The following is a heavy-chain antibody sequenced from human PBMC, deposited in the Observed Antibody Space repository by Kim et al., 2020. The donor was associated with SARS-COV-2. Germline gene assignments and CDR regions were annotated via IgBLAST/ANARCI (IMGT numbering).Heavy chain of an antibody. Sequence: NPTYAKGFTGRFAFSLDTSVSTAYLQVSSLKAEDTAVYYCARDSTGYFDSWGQGTLVTVSS. J-gene: IGHJ4*02. V-gene: IGHV7-4-1*02. D-gene: IGHD2-8*02. CDR3: ARDSTGYFDS. CDR2: NP.